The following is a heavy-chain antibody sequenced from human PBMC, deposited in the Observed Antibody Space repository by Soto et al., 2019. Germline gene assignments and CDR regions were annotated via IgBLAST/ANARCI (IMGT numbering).Heavy chain of an antibody. J-gene: IGHJ4*02. CDR3: ATYGSGSEDYIDY. Sequence: GASVKVSCKSPCYTFTSYGISLFRQSPGQGLEWMGWISAYNGNTNYAQKLQGRVTMTTDTSTSTAYMELRSLRSDDTAVYYCATYGSGSEDYIDYWGQGTLVTVSS. CDR1: CYTFTSYG. V-gene: IGHV1-18*01. D-gene: IGHD3-10*01. CDR2: ISAYNGNT.